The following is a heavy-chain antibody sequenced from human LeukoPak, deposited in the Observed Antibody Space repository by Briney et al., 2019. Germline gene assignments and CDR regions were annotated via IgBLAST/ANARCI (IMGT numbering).Heavy chain of an antibody. D-gene: IGHD2-15*01. V-gene: IGHV3-48*03. J-gene: IGHJ3*02. CDR1: GFTFISYE. Sequence: GGSLRLSCAASGFTFISYEMNWVRQAPGKGLEWISYIDSVSTTIYSADSVRGRFTISRDNAKNSLYLQMNSLRVEDTAIYYCARGAPLVVVTTGAFDIWGQGTMVTVSS. CDR3: ARGAPLVVVTTGAFDI. CDR2: IDSVSTTI.